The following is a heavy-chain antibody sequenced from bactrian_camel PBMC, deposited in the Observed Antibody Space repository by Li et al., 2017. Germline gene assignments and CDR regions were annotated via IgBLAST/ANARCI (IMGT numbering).Heavy chain of an antibody. V-gene: IGHV3S31*01. J-gene: IGHJ4*01. D-gene: IGHD3*01. Sequence: VQLVESGGGSVQAGGSLTVSCELSGDTGSSYCMVWFRQAPGKEREGVAGISLGFPNSVYADSVKGRFTISVDKAKNTLYLQMVNLKPEDTAMYYCAAGQIGYALGTGGTRCSRDYWGQGTQVTVS. CDR2: ISLGFPNS. CDR1: GDTGSSYC. CDR3: AAGQIGYALGTGGTRCSRDY.